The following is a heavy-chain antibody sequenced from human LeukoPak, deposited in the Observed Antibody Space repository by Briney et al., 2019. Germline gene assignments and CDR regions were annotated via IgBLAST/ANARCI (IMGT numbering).Heavy chain of an antibody. D-gene: IGHD2-2*01. V-gene: IGHV3-73*01. Sequence: GGSLKLSCAASGFTFSDFDIHWVRQASGEGLEWVGRIKTRAESNDIACAASVKGRFTISRDDSKNTAFLQMDSLKTEDTAVYYCARRDCSSFKCFSFDSWGQGILVTVSS. CDR2: IKTRAESNDI. J-gene: IGHJ4*02. CDR3: ARRDCSSFKCFSFDS. CDR1: GFTFSDFD.